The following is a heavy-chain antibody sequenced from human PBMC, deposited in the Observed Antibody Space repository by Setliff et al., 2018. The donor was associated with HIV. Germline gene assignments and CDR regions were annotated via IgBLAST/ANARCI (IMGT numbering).Heavy chain of an antibody. Sequence: SETLSLTCTVSGGSISSGSYYWTWVRQPAGKGLEWIGHIYTGGTTNYNPSLKSQVSISADMSKNHFSLNLSSVTAADTAVYYCCRSMTTVLEDAFDIWGQGAMVTVSS. CDR3: CRSMTTVLEDAFDI. V-gene: IGHV4-61*09. CDR1: GGSISSGSYY. J-gene: IGHJ3*02. CDR2: IYTGGTT. D-gene: IGHD4-17*01.